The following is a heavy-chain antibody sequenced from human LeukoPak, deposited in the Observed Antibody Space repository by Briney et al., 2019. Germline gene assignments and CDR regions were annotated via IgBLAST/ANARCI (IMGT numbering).Heavy chain of an antibody. Sequence: ASVKVSCKASGYTFTGYYMHWVRQAPGQGLEWMGRINPNSGGTNYAQKFHGRVTMTRDTSISTAYMELSRLRSDATAVYYCARVISGDSNAIDYWRQGTLVTVSS. CDR2: INPNSGGT. J-gene: IGHJ4*02. D-gene: IGHD3-3*01. CDR3: ARVISGDSNAIDY. CDR1: GYTFTGYY. V-gene: IGHV1-2*06.